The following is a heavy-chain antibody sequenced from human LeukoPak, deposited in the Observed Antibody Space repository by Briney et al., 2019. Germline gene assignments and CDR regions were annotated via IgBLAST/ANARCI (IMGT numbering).Heavy chain of an antibody. Sequence: SETLSLTCTVSGGSITSSSYYWGWIRQPPGKGLEWIGSIYYSGSPYYNPSLKSRVTMSVDTSNNQFSLKLSSVTAADTAVYYCARDGLILRFLEWLLPLDYWGQGTLVTVSS. CDR1: GGSITSSSYY. CDR2: IYYSGSP. V-gene: IGHV4-39*02. D-gene: IGHD3-3*01. CDR3: ARDGLILRFLEWLLPLDY. J-gene: IGHJ4*02.